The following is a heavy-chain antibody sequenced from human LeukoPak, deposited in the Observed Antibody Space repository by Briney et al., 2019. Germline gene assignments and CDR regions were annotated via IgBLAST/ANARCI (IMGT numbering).Heavy chain of an antibody. V-gene: IGHV1-69*13. CDR3: ASGNVTTYYDILTGYE. D-gene: IGHD3-9*01. CDR2: IIPIFGTA. J-gene: IGHJ4*02. Sequence: ASVKVSCKASGGTFSSYAISWVRQAPGQGLEWMGGIIPIFGTANYAQKFQGRVTITADESTSTAYMELSSLRSEDTAVYCCASGNVTTYYDILTGYEWGQGTLVTVSS. CDR1: GGTFSSYA.